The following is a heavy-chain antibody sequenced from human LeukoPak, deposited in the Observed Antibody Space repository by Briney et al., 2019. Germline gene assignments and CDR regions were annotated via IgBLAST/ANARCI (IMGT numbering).Heavy chain of an antibody. Sequence: SETLSLTCAVYGGSFSGYYWSWIRQPPGKGLEWIGEINRSGSTNYNPSLKSRVTISVDTSKNQFSLKLSSVTAADTAVYYCARGRGYGYPFYYYGMDVWGQGTTVTVSS. J-gene: IGHJ6*02. D-gene: IGHD5-18*01. CDR2: INRSGST. CDR3: ARGRGYGYPFYYYGMDV. CDR1: GGSFSGYY. V-gene: IGHV4-34*01.